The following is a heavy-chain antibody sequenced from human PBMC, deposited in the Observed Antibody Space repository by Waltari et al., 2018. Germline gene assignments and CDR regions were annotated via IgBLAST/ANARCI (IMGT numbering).Heavy chain of an antibody. CDR2: IIPIFGTE. CDR1: GGTFSSYA. V-gene: IGHV1-69*14. Sequence: QVQLVQSGAEVKKPGSSVKVSCKASGGTFSSYAISWVRQAPGQGLEWMGGIIPIFGTENYAQKFQGRVTITADKSTSTAYMGLSSLRSEDTAVYYGATALKGIAVAGFDYWGQGTLVTVSS. D-gene: IGHD6-19*01. CDR3: ATALKGIAVAGFDY. J-gene: IGHJ4*02.